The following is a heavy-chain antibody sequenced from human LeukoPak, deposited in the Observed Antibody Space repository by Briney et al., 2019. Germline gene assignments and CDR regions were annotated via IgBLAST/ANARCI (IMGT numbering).Heavy chain of an antibody. V-gene: IGHV3-48*04. Sequence: GGSLRLSCAASGFTFSSYAMSWVRQAPGKGLEWVSYISSSGSTIYYADSVKGRFTISRDNAKNSLYLQMNSLKPEDTAVYYCARVAEAAAFDSWGQGTLVTVSS. D-gene: IGHD6-13*01. CDR3: ARVAEAAAFDS. J-gene: IGHJ4*02. CDR1: GFTFSSYA. CDR2: ISSSGSTI.